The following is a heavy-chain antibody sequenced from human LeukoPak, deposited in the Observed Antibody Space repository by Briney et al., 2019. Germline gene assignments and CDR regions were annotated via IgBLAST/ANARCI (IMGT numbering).Heavy chain of an antibody. J-gene: IGHJ4*02. CDR2: IYHSGST. CDR3: ARGENYDFWSD. V-gene: IGHV4-38-2*02. CDR1: GYSISSGYY. D-gene: IGHD3-3*01. Sequence: SETLSLTCTVSGYSISSGYYWGWIRQPPGKGLEWIGSIYHSGSTYYNPSLKSRVTISVDTSKNQFSLKLSSVTAADTAVYYCARGENYDFWSDWGQGTLVTVSS.